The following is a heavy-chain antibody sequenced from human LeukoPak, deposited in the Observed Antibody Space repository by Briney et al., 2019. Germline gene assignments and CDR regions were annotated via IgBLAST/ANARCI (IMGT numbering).Heavy chain of an antibody. J-gene: IGHJ6*02. V-gene: IGHV1-2*02. Sequence: ASVKVSCKASGYTFTGYYMHWARQAPGQGLEWMGWINPNSGGTNYAQKFQGRVTMTRDTSINTAYMELSRLTSDDTAVYYCARGYGSGKVDHYYYYGMDVWGQGTTVTVSS. CDR1: GYTFTGYY. D-gene: IGHD3-10*01. CDR3: ARGYGSGKVDHYYYYGMDV. CDR2: INPNSGGT.